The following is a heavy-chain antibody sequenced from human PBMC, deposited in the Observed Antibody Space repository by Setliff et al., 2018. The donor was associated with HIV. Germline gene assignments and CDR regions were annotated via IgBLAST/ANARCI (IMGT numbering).Heavy chain of an antibody. Sequence: SETLSLTCTVSGVSITSHYWNWIRQSPGKGLEWIGFGHHSGHTRQNPSLASRVTISVDTSKNQFSLKLSSVTAADTAVYYCARDRSNWNYGKNYMDVWGKGTTVTVSS. CDR2: GHHSGHT. J-gene: IGHJ6*03. V-gene: IGHV4-59*11. CDR1: GVSITSHY. D-gene: IGHD1-7*01. CDR3: ARDRSNWNYGKNYMDV.